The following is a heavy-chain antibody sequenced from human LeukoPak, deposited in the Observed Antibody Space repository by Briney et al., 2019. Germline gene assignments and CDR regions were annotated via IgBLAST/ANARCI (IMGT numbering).Heavy chain of an antibody. J-gene: IGHJ4*02. D-gene: IGHD4-11*01. CDR1: GLIFRNYA. CDR3: TKGGHYSFFDY. V-gene: IGHV3-23*01. CDR2: ISGDGTET. Sequence: GGSLRLSCTASGLIFRNYAMTWVRQAPRKGLEWVSTISGDGTETFYADSVKGRFTISRDNSKNTHYLQMSSLRAEDTGIYYCTKGGHYSFFDYWGQGTLVTVSS.